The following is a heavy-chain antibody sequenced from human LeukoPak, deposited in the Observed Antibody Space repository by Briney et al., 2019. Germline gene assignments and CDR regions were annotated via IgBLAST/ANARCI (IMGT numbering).Heavy chain of an antibody. D-gene: IGHD4-11*01. Sequence: PSETLSLTCTVSGGSISSYYWSWIRQPPGKGLEWIGYIYYSGSTNYNPSLKSRVTISVDTSKKQFSLKVSSVTAADTAVYYCARGHSSQYYGMDVWGQGTTVTVSS. V-gene: IGHV4-59*12. CDR2: IYYSGST. CDR1: GGSISSYY. J-gene: IGHJ6*02. CDR3: ARGHSSQYYGMDV.